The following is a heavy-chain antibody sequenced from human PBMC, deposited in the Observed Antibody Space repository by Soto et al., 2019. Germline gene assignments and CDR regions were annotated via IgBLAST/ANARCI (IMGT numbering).Heavy chain of an antibody. Sequence: QVQLVESGGGLVKPGGSLRLSCAASGFTFSDYYMSWIRQAPGKGLEWVSYITSSGTNTYYADYVKGRFTISRDNAKNALYLQMNSLRAEDTAVYYCARYPYYDFWSGYLDYWGQVTLVTVCS. CDR3: ARYPYYDFWSGYLDY. J-gene: IGHJ4*02. CDR2: ITSSGTNT. CDR1: GFTFSDYY. D-gene: IGHD3-3*01. V-gene: IGHV3-11*01.